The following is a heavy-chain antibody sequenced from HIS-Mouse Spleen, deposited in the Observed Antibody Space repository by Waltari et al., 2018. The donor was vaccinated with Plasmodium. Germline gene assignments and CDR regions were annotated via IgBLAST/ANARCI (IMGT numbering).Heavy chain of an antibody. V-gene: IGHV3-53*02. Sequence: EVQLVETGGGLIQPGGSLRLSCAASGFTVSSNYMSWVRQAPGTGREWVSGIDSGGSTDYADAWKGRFTISRDNSKNTLYLQMNSLRAEDTAVYYCAWCSSGWYYVDYWGQGTLVTVSS. CDR3: AWCSSGWYYVDY. CDR2: IDSGGST. D-gene: IGHD6-19*01. J-gene: IGHJ4*02. CDR1: GFTVSSNY.